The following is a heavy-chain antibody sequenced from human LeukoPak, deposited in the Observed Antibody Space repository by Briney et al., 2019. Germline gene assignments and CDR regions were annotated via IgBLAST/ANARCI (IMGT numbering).Heavy chain of an antibody. CDR2: IYHSGST. CDR3: ARSGPGTLVRAFDI. CDR1: GGSISSGGYY. D-gene: IGHD3-3*01. J-gene: IGHJ3*02. Sequence: NPSQTLSLTCIVSGGSISSGGYYWSWIRQPPGKGLECIGYIYHSGSTYYNPSLKSRVTISVDRSKNQFSLKLNSVTAADTAVYYCARSGPGTLVRAFDIWGQGTTVTVSS. V-gene: IGHV4-30-2*01.